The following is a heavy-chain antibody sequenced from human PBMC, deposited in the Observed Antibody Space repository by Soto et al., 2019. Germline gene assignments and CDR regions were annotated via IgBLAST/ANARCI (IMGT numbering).Heavy chain of an antibody. CDR3: ARDPGSVAAAGTRGFRFDP. V-gene: IGHV3-48*01. D-gene: IGHD6-13*01. CDR2: ISSSSSTI. Sequence: GGSLRLSCAASGFTFSSYSMNWVRQAPGKGLEWVSYISSSSSTIYYADSVKGRFTISRDNAKNSLYLQMNSLRAEDTAVYYCARDPGSVAAAGTRGFRFDPWGQGTLVTVSS. CDR1: GFTFSSYS. J-gene: IGHJ5*02.